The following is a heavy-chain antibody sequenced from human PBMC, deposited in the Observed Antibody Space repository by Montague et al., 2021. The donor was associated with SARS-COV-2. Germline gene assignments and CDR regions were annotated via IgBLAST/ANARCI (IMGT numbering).Heavy chain of an antibody. CDR2: VYHSGYT. CDR1: GFSISSGFY. Sequence: SETLSLTCSVSGFSISSGFYWAWIRQSPGKGPEWIGTVYHSGYTHYNPSLKGRVTVSIDTSKNQFSLTVTSVTAADTAVYFCARRGYTGSDYFDYWGQGTL. D-gene: IGHD5-12*01. J-gene: IGHJ4*02. CDR3: ARRGYTGSDYFDY. V-gene: IGHV4-38-2*01.